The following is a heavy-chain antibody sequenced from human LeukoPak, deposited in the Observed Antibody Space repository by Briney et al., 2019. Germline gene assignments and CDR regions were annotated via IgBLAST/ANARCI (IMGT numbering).Heavy chain of an antibody. CDR3: ARAGIAVAGGDYYYGMDV. CDR1: GGSISSGDYY. V-gene: IGHV4-30-4*01. J-gene: IGHJ6*02. Sequence: KPSQTLSLTCTVSGGSISSGDYYWSWIRQPPGKGLEWIGYIYYSGSTYYNPSLKSRVTISVDTSKNQFSLKLSSVTAADTAVYYCARAGIAVAGGDYYYGMDVWGQGTTVTVSS. D-gene: IGHD6-19*01. CDR2: IYYSGST.